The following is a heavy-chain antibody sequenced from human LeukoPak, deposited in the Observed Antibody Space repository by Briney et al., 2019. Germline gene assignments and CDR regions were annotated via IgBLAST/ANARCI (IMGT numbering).Heavy chain of an antibody. V-gene: IGHV4-31*03. CDR1: GGSISRGGYY. J-gene: IGHJ5*02. Sequence: SETLSLTCTVSGGSISRGGYYWSWIRQPPGKGLEWIGYIYYSGSTYYNPSLKSRVTISVDTSKNQFSLKLSSVTAADTAVYYCARADYGTGGWFDPWGQGTLVTVSS. CDR2: IYYSGST. CDR3: ARADYGTGGWFDP. D-gene: IGHD2-8*02.